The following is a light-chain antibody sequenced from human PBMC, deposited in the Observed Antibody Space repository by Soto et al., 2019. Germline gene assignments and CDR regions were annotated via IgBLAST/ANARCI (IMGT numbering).Light chain of an antibody. CDR3: TSYTSSSTPYV. CDR1: SSDVGGYNH. J-gene: IGLJ1*01. V-gene: IGLV2-14*01. Sequence: QSVLTXPASVSGSPGQSITISCTGTSSDVGGYNHVSWYQQHPGKAPKLMIYEVSNRPSGVSNRFSGSKSGNTASLTISGLQAEDEADYYCTSYTSSSTPYVFAAGTKVTVL. CDR2: EVS.